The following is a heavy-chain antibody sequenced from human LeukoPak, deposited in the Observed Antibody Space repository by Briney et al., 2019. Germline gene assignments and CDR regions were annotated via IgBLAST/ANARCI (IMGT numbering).Heavy chain of an antibody. D-gene: IGHD3/OR15-3a*01. CDR3: AREPSRTVNAFDI. Sequence: SETLSLTCTVSGGSISSYCWSWIRQPPGKGLEWIGYIFYSGSTNYNPSLKSRVTISVDTSKNQFSLKLSSVTAADTAVYYCAREPSRTVNAFDIWGQGTMVTVSS. CDR1: GGSISSYC. V-gene: IGHV4-59*01. CDR2: IFYSGST. J-gene: IGHJ3*02.